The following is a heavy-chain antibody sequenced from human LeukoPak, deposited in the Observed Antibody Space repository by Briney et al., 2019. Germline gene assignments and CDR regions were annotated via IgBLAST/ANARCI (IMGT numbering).Heavy chain of an antibody. V-gene: IGHV3-30*18. CDR1: GFTFSSYG. J-gene: IGHJ4*02. D-gene: IGHD6-13*01. CDR3: AKGRSPYSSSWFSGVAYYFDY. CDR2: ISYDGSNK. Sequence: PGGSLRLSCAASGFTFSSYGMHWVRQAPGKGLEWVAVISYDGSNKYYADSVKGRFTISRDNSKNTLYLQMNSLRAEDTAVYYCAKGRSPYSSSWFSGVAYYFDYWGQGTLVTVSS.